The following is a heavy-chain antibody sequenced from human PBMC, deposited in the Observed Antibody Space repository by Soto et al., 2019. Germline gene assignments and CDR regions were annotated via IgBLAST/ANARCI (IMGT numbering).Heavy chain of an antibody. V-gene: IGHV3-48*03. CDR2: ISGNGMTI. Sequence: PGGSLRLSCAASGFTFSSLEMTWVRQAPGKGLEWVSSISGNGMTINYADSVKGRFTISRDNAKNSLYLQMNSLRAEDTAVYYCARHVSGTYYPFDYWGQGTLVTVYS. CDR1: GFTFSSLE. J-gene: IGHJ4*02. D-gene: IGHD1-26*01. CDR3: ARHVSGTYYPFDY.